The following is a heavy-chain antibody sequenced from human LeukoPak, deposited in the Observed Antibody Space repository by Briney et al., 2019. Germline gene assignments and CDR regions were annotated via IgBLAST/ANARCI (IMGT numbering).Heavy chain of an antibody. CDR3: ARHRALKGYCSGGSCYSRSEGGYYFDY. CDR2: IYTSGST. J-gene: IGHJ4*02. Sequence: PSETLSLTCTVSGGSISSGSYYWNWIRQPAGKGLEWIGRIYTSGSTNYNPSLKSRVTISVDTSKNQFSLKLSSVTAADTAVYYCARHRALKGYCSGGSCYSRSEGGYYFDYWGQGTLVTVSS. D-gene: IGHD2-15*01. V-gene: IGHV4-61*02. CDR1: GGSISSGSYY.